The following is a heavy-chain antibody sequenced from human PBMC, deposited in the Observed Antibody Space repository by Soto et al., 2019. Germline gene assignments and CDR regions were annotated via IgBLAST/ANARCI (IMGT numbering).Heavy chain of an antibody. CDR2: IYSGGST. Sequence: SLTLSGAACGFTVSSNYMSWVRQAQGKGLEWVSVIYSGGSTYYADSVKGRFTISRDNSKNTLYLQMNSPRAEDTAVYYCARAPPADIDYYYYYMDVWGKGTTVTVSS. CDR1: GFTVSSNY. D-gene: IGHD5-12*01. V-gene: IGHV3-66*01. J-gene: IGHJ6*03. CDR3: ARAPPADIDYYYYYMDV.